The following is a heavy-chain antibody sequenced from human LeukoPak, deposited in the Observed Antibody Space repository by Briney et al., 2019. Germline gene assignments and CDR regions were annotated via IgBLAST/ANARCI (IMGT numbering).Heavy chain of an antibody. CDR3: AGQTVTRGYFDY. CDR2: IRYDGSNE. V-gene: IGHV3-30*02. D-gene: IGHD4-17*01. CDR1: GFTFSSYG. J-gene: IGHJ4*02. Sequence: GGSLRLSCAASGFTFSSYGMHWVRQAPGKGLEWVAFIRYDGSNEYYADSVKGRFTISRDNSKNTLYLQMNSLRAEDTAVYYCAGQTVTRGYFDYWGQGTLLTVSS.